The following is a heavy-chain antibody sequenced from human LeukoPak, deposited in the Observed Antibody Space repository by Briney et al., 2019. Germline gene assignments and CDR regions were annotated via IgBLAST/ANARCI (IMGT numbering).Heavy chain of an antibody. CDR1: GYTFTSYG. CDR3: ARASPAVADSPRH. D-gene: IGHD6-19*01. V-gene: IGHV1-18*01. CDR2: ISAYNGNT. Sequence: ASVNVSCKASGYTFTSYGISWVRQAPGQGLEWMGWISAYNGNTNYAQKLQGRVTMTTDTSTSTVYMELRSLRSDDTAVYYCARASPAVADSPRHWGQGTLVTVSS. J-gene: IGHJ4*02.